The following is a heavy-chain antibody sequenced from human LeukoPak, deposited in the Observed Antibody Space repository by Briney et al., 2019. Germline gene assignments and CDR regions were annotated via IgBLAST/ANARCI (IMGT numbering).Heavy chain of an antibody. CDR1: GGTFSSYA. J-gene: IGHJ6*03. D-gene: IGHD6-19*01. V-gene: IGHV1-69*05. Sequence: ASVKVSCKASGGTFSSYAISWVRQAPGQGLEWMGGIIPIFGTANYAQKFQGRVTITTDESTSTAYMELSSLRSEDTAVYYCARAANWKDSSGWYFYYYYMDVWGKGTTVTVSS. CDR2: IIPIFGTA. CDR3: ARAANWKDSSGWYFYYYYMDV.